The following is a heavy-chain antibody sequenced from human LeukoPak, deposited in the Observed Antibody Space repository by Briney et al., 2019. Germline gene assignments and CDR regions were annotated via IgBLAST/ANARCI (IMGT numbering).Heavy chain of an antibody. CDR1: GFTFSSYW. Sequence: GGSLRLSCAASGFTFSSYWMSWVRQAPGKGLEWVANIKQDGSEKYYVDSVKGRFTISRDNAKNSLYLQMNSLRAEDTAVYYCARDRLLWFWELFDYWGQGTLVTVSS. CDR2: IKQDGSEK. CDR3: ARDRLLWFWELFDY. V-gene: IGHV3-7*01. J-gene: IGHJ4*02. D-gene: IGHD3-10*01.